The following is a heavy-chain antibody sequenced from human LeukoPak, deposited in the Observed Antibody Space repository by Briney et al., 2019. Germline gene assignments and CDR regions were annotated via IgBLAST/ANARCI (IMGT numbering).Heavy chain of an antibody. Sequence: PVGSLTLSRAASGYTFISYSINGLRQPPGKGLEWVSSIRVGSNYIYYADSVRGRFSISRDDARNSLYLQMDSLRGDDTAVYYCARLRRNSDRSGYYYYYDYWGQGTLVTVSS. V-gene: IGHV3-21*01. CDR2: IRVGSNYI. J-gene: IGHJ4*02. D-gene: IGHD3-22*01. CDR1: GYTFISYS. CDR3: ARLRRNSDRSGYYYYYDY.